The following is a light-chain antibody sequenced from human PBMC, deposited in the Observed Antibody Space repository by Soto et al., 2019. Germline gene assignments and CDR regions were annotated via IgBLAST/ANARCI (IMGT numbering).Light chain of an antibody. V-gene: IGKV3-20*01. J-gene: IGKJ4*01. Sequence: EIVLTQSPGPLSLSPGESATLSCRASQSVSSSSLAWYQQKPGQAPRLLIYGASSRATGIPDRFSGSGSGTDFTLTITRLEPEDFAVYYCQQYDSSPLTFGGGTKLEIK. CDR3: QQYDSSPLT. CDR1: QSVSSSS. CDR2: GAS.